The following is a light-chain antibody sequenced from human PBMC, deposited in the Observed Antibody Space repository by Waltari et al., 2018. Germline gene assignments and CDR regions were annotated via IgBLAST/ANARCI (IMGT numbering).Light chain of an antibody. V-gene: IGKV3-20*01. J-gene: IGKJ4*01. CDR3: QQYASSPLT. CDR2: GAS. CDR1: QSVSSNY. Sequence: EIVLTQSPGSLSLSPGERATLSCSASQSVSSNYLAWYQQKPGQAPRLLIYGASTRATGIPDRFSGSGCVTDFTLTITRLEPEECAVYYCQQYASSPLTFGGGTKVEIK.